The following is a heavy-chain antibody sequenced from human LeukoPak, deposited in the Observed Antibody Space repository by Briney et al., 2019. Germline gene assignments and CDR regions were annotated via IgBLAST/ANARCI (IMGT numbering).Heavy chain of an antibody. CDR3: ARQLHGDYTVFAY. J-gene: IGHJ4*02. D-gene: IGHD4-17*01. V-gene: IGHV4-38-2*01. CDR2: IYHSGSN. CDR1: GYSISSGYY. Sequence: SETLSLTCAVSGYSISSGYYWGWIRQPPGKGLEWIGSIYHSGSNYYNPPLKSRVTISVDTSKNQFSLKLSSVTAADTAVYYCARQLHGDYTVFAYWGQGTLVTVSS.